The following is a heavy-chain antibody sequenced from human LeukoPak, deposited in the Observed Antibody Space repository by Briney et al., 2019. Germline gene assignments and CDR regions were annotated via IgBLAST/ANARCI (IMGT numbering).Heavy chain of an antibody. CDR1: GFTFSSYA. D-gene: IGHD3-22*01. J-gene: IGHJ4*02. CDR3: AIMHGYYDGSGFLVQ. CDR2: ISPSGDRT. V-gene: IGHV3-23*01. Sequence: PGGSQRLSCAASGFTFSSYAMSWVRQAPGKGLEWVSFISPSGDRTSNADSVEGRFTISRDNTRNTLYLQMNSLRDEDTGVYYCAIMHGYYDGSGFLVQWGQGTLVTVSS.